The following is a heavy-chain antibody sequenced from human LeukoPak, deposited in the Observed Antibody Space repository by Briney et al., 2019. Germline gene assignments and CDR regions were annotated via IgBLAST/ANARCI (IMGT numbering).Heavy chain of an antibody. Sequence: SQTLSLTCAVSGGSISSGGYSWSWIRQPPGKGLEWIGYIYHSGSTYYNPSLKSRVTISVDRSKNQFSLKLSSVTAADTAVYYCARDRGRLVPYYWGQGTLVTVSS. CDR3: ARDRGRLVPYY. J-gene: IGHJ4*02. CDR1: GGSISSGGYS. V-gene: IGHV4-30-2*01. D-gene: IGHD6-19*01. CDR2: IYHSGST.